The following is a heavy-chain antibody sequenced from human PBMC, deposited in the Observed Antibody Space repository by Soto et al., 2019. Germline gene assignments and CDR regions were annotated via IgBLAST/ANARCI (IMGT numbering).Heavy chain of an antibody. CDR2: ISYDGSNK. Sequence: LRLSCAASGFTFSSYGMHWVRQAPGKGLEWVAVISYDGSNKYYADSVKGRFTISRDNSKNTLYLQMNSLRAEDTAVYYCAKEMAAAGTPAFDYWGQGTLVTVSS. CDR1: GFTFSSYG. D-gene: IGHD6-13*01. J-gene: IGHJ4*02. CDR3: AKEMAAAGTPAFDY. V-gene: IGHV3-30*18.